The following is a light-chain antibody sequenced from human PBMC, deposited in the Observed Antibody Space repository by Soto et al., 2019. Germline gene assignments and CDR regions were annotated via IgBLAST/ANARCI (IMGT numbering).Light chain of an antibody. CDR2: GAS. Sequence: EIVLTQSPGTLSLSPGERVTLSCRASQSVSNSFLAWYQQKPGQAPRLLIYGASSRATGIPDRFSGSGSGTDFTLTISRLEPEDFAVYYCQQYGLSPLTFGQGTRRA. CDR3: QQYGLSPLT. V-gene: IGKV3-20*01. J-gene: IGKJ5*01. CDR1: QSVSNSF.